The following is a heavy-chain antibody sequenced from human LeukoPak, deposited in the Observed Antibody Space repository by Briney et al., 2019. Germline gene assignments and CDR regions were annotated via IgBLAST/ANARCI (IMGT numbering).Heavy chain of an antibody. CDR2: IYYSGST. V-gene: IGHV4-31*03. D-gene: IGHD3-16*01. CDR3: ARDDAVITFFAMVDFDI. CDR1: GGSISSGGYY. J-gene: IGHJ3*02. Sequence: PSETLSLTCTVSGGSISSGGYYWSWIRQHPGKGLEWIGYIYYSGSTYYNPSLKSRVTISVDTSKNQFSLKLSSVTAADTAVYYCARDDAVITFFAMVDFDIWGQGTMVTVSS.